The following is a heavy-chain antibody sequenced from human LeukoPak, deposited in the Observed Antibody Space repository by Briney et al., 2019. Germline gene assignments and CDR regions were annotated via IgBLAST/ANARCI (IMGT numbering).Heavy chain of an antibody. D-gene: IGHD6-13*01. J-gene: IGHJ4*02. Sequence: GGSLRLSCAASGFTVSSNYTSWVRQAPGKGLEWVSVIYSGGTTNYADSVKGRFTISRDNSKNTLFLQMNSLRAEDTAVYYCARGGYSSSWYHFDYWGQGTLVTVSS. V-gene: IGHV3-53*01. CDR2: IYSGGTT. CDR3: ARGGYSSSWYHFDY. CDR1: GFTVSSNY.